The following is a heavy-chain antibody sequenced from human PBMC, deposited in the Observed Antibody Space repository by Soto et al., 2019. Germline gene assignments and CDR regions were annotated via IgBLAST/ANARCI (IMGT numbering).Heavy chain of an antibody. CDR3: ARHLGGPTGRSYYYYGMDG. Sequence: SETLSLTCTVSGGSISSSSYYWGWIRQPPGKGLEWIGSIYYSGSTYYNPSLKSRVTISVDTSKNQFSLKLSSVTAADTAVYYCARHLGGPTGRSYYYYGMDGWGQGTTVTVSS. D-gene: IGHD3-16*01. CDR2: IYYSGST. CDR1: GGSISSSSYY. V-gene: IGHV4-39*01. J-gene: IGHJ6*02.